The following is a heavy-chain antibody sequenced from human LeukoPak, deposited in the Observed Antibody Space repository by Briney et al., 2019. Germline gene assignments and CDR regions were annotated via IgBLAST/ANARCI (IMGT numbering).Heavy chain of an antibody. V-gene: IGHV5-51*01. CDR3: ARRVLDSGSYYYDY. Sequence: ESLRLSFKGSGYTFIRYWIGWVRQRPGKGGGRGGVICPGDSDTRYSPSFQGQVTMSAAKSISTAYLQWSSLKASDTAMYYCARRVLDSGSYYYDYWGQGTPVTVSS. CDR1: GYTFIRYW. J-gene: IGHJ4*02. D-gene: IGHD3-10*01. CDR2: ICPGDSDT.